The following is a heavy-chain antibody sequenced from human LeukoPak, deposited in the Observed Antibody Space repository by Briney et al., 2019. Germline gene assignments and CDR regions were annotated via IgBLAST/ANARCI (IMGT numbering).Heavy chain of an antibody. V-gene: IGHV1-8*01. CDR3: ARGGAGTLEAVD. J-gene: IGHJ4*02. Sequence: ASVKVSCKASGYTFTSSDINWVRQATGQGLEWMGWMNPNSGDTGYAQKFQGRVTMTRNTSISTAYMELSSLRSEDTGVYYCARGGAGTLEAVDWAQGTLVTVS. D-gene: IGHD6-19*01. CDR1: GYTFTSSD. CDR2: MNPNSGDT.